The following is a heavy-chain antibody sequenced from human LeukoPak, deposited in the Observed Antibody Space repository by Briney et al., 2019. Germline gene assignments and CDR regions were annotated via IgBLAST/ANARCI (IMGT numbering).Heavy chain of an antibody. J-gene: IGHJ4*02. V-gene: IGHV3-30*03. CDR3: ATGKYSNGLYDY. CDR1: GFTFSSYG. D-gene: IGHD6-19*01. CDR2: ISYDGSNK. Sequence: GGSLRLSCAASGFTFSSYGMHWVRQAPGKGLEWVAVISYDGSNKYYADSVKGRFTISRDNSKNTLYLQMNSLRAEDTAVYYCATGKYSNGLYDYWGQGTLVTVSS.